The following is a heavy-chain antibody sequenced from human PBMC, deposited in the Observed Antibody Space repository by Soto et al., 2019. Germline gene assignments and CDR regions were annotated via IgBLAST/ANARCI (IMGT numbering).Heavy chain of an antibody. CDR1: DDSINSGGYY. V-gene: IGHV4-31*03. CDR3: ANGNVWKGLLVY. D-gene: IGHD1-1*01. J-gene: IGHJ4*02. Sequence: TLSLTCTVSDDSINSGGYYWRWIRQLPGKGLEWIGYIYDSGSTYYNPSLESRVTISLDTSQNQISLKLSSVTAADTAVFYCANGNVWKGLLVYWGQGTLVTVSS. CDR2: IYDSGST.